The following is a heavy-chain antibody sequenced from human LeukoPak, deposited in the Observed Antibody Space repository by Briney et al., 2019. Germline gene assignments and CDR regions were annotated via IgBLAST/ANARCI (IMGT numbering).Heavy chain of an antibody. Sequence: SETLSLTCSVSGGSISNDRYYWGWIRQPPGKALEWIGGVYHSGSSYYNPSLKSRVTISVDTSKNQFSLKLSSVTAADTAVYYCARGEDYVWGSYRPFDYWGQGTLVTVSS. CDR2: VYHSGSS. D-gene: IGHD3-16*02. CDR1: GGSISNDRYY. V-gene: IGHV4-39*07. J-gene: IGHJ4*02. CDR3: ARGEDYVWGSYRPFDY.